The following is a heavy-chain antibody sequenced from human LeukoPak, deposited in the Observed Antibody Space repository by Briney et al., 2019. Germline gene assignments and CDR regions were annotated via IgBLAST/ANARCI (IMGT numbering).Heavy chain of an antibody. J-gene: IGHJ4*02. V-gene: IGHV4-34*01. CDR3: ARGKKQWLSGY. CDR1: GGSFSGYY. Sequence: SETLSLTCAVYGGSFSGYYWSWIRQPPGKGLEWIGEINHSGSTNYNPSLKSRVTISVDTSKNQFSLKLSSVTAADTAVYYCARGKKQWLSGYWGQGTLVTVSS. CDR2: INHSGST. D-gene: IGHD6-19*01.